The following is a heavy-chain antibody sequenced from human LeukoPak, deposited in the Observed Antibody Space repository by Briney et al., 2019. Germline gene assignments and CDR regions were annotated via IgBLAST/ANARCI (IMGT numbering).Heavy chain of an antibody. CDR2: ISGSGGST. Sequence: PGGSLRLSCAASGFTFSSYAMSWVRQAPGKGLEWVSAISGSGGSTYYADSVKGRFTVSRDNSKNTLYLQMNSLRAEDTAVYYCARRRIAVAGTWFDPWGQGTLVTVSS. J-gene: IGHJ5*02. CDR1: GFTFSSYA. CDR3: ARRRIAVAGTWFDP. D-gene: IGHD6-19*01. V-gene: IGHV3-23*01.